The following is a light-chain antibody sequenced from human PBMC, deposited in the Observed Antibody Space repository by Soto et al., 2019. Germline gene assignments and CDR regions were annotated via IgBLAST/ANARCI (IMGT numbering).Light chain of an antibody. J-gene: IGKJ1*01. Sequence: DIQMTQSPSTLSASVGDRVTITCRASQSISNWLAWYQQKPGKAPSLLIFDASTLHSGVPSRFSGSGSGTVFTLTISSLQPDDFATYYCQQFAISTTFGQGTKVDIK. CDR3: QQFAISTT. CDR1: QSISNW. CDR2: DAS. V-gene: IGKV1-5*01.